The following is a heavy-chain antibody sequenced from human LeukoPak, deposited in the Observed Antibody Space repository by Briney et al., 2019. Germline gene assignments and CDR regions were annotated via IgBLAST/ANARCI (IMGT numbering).Heavy chain of an antibody. V-gene: IGHV4-30-4*01. CDR2: IYYSGST. CDR3: ARVREDYDILTGYYYFDY. CDR1: GGSISSGDYY. D-gene: IGHD3-9*01. J-gene: IGHJ4*02. Sequence: SETLSLTCTVSGGSISSGDYYWSWIRQPPGKGLEWIGYIYYSGSTYYNPSLKSRVTISVDTSKNQFSLKLSSVTAADTAVYYCARVREDYDILTGYYYFDYWGQGTLVTVSS.